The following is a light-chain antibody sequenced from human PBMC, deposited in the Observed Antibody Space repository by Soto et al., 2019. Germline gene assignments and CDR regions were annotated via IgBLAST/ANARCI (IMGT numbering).Light chain of an antibody. V-gene: IGKV3-11*01. CDR3: QQGSTWPIFT. CDR2: SSS. Sequence: EIVLTQSPATLSLSPGERAILSCRASQSVRKSLAWYQQKPGQAPRLLIYSSSSRLTGIPARFSGSGSGTDFTLTISSLEPEDFAVYYCQQGSTWPIFTFGPGTKVDI. CDR1: QSVRKS. J-gene: IGKJ3*01.